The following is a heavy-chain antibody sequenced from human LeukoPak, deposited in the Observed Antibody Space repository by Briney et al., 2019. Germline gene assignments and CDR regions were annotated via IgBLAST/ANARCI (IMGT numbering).Heavy chain of an antibody. J-gene: IGHJ3*02. CDR1: GGSISSSSYY. D-gene: IGHD6-19*01. CDR3: ARDSIAVAGTVATDAFDI. V-gene: IGHV4-39*07. Sequence: SETLSLTCTVSGGSISSSSYYWGWIRQPPGEGLEWIGSIYYSGSTYYNPSLKSRVTISVDTSKNQFSLKLSSVTAADTAVYYCARDSIAVAGTVATDAFDIWGQGTMVTVSS. CDR2: IYYSGST.